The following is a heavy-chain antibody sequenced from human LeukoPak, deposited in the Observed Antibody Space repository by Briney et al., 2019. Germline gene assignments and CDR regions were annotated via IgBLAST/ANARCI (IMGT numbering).Heavy chain of an antibody. CDR1: GRSISNYY. J-gene: IGHJ4*02. CDR2: IYYSGST. D-gene: IGHD3-16*01. Sequence: KPSETLSLTCTVSGRSISNYYWSWIRQPPGKGLEWIGYIYYSGSTNYNPSLKSRVTISVDTSKNQFSLKLSSVTAADTAVYYCARTSPGLGYHFDYWGQGTLVTVSS. CDR3: ARTSPGLGYHFDY. V-gene: IGHV4-59*01.